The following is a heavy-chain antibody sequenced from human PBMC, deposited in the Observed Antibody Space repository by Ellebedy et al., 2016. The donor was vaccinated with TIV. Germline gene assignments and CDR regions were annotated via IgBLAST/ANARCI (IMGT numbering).Heavy chain of an antibody. D-gene: IGHD3-16*01. CDR3: ARDQGGALTFDY. J-gene: IGHJ4*02. CDR2: IHYSGLT. V-gene: IGHV4-59*12. CDR1: GGSISSDY. Sequence: SETLSLTCSVSGGSISSDYWSWIRQSPGKGLEWIGYIHYSGLTKYNPFLKRRVTISADTSKNQFSLKLSSVTAADTAVYYCARDQGGALTFDYWGQGTLVTVSS.